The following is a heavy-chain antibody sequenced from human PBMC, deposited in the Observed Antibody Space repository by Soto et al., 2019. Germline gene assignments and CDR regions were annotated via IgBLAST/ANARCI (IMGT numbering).Heavy chain of an antibody. D-gene: IGHD1-7*01. J-gene: IGHJ6*02. CDR3: AKDRGTGTTAYYYYGMDV. Sequence: GGSLRLSCAASGFTFSSYGMHWVRHAPGKGLEWVAVISYDGSNKYYADSVKGRFTISRDNSKNTLYLQMNSLRAEDTAVYYCAKDRGTGTTAYYYYGMDVWGQGTTVTVSS. CDR1: GFTFSSYG. V-gene: IGHV3-30*18. CDR2: ISYDGSNK.